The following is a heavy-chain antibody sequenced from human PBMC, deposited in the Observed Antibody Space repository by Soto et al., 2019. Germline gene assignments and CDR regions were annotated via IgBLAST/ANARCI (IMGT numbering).Heavy chain of an antibody. CDR3: ARDQSVGYCSSTSCWGYYYGMDV. CDR2: IKQDGSEK. J-gene: IGHJ6*02. Sequence: GGSLRLSCAASGFTFSSYWMSWVRQAPGKGLEWVANIKQDGSEKYYVDSVKGRFTISGDNAKNSLYLQMNSLRAEDTAVYYCARDQSVGYCSSTSCWGYYYGMDVWGQGTTVTVSS. CDR1: GFTFSSYW. V-gene: IGHV3-7*03. D-gene: IGHD2-2*01.